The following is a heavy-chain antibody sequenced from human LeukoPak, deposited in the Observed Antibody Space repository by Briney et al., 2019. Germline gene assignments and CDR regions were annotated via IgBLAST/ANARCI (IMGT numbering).Heavy chain of an antibody. CDR2: ISSSSSYI. V-gene: IGHV3-21*01. CDR3: ARKLNFWSGHAVSDY. CDR1: GFTFSSYS. J-gene: IGHJ4*02. D-gene: IGHD3-3*01. Sequence: GGCLRLSCAASGFTFSSYSMNWVRQAPGKGLEWVSSISSSSSYIYYAESEKGLFTISGDNTKTSLYLQMSSLRAEDTAVYYCARKLNFWSGHAVSDYWGQGTLVTVSS.